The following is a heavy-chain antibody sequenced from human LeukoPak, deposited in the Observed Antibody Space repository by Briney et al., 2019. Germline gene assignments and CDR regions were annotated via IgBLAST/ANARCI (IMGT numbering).Heavy chain of an antibody. CDR1: GFTFSNAW. V-gene: IGHV3-15*01. CDR3: TTDLSVVVVAATTTEFDY. D-gene: IGHD2-15*01. J-gene: IGHJ4*02. Sequence: GGSLRLSCAASGFTFSNAWMSWVRQAPGKGLEWVGRIKSKTDGGTTDYAAPVKGRFTISRDDSKNTLYLQMNSLKTEDTAVYYCTTDLSVVVVAATTTEFDYWGQGTLVTVSS. CDR2: IKSKTDGGTT.